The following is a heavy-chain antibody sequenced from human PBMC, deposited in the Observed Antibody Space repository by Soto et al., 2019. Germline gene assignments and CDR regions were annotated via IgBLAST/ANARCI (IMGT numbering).Heavy chain of an antibody. Sequence: QVQLQESGPGLVKPSQTLSLTCTVSGGSISSGGYYWSWIRQHPGKGLEWIGYIYYSGSTYYNPSLKSRVTISVDTSKNQFSLKLSSVTAADTAVYYCARELRGYCSGGSCYAIIDYWGQGTLVTVSS. CDR2: IYYSGST. CDR1: GGSISSGGYY. V-gene: IGHV4-31*03. D-gene: IGHD2-15*01. CDR3: ARELRGYCSGGSCYAIIDY. J-gene: IGHJ4*02.